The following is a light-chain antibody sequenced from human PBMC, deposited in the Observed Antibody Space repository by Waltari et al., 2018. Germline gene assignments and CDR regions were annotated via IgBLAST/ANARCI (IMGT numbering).Light chain of an antibody. CDR3: QQYNNWHTWT. V-gene: IGKV3-15*01. CDR1: QSVSSN. CDR2: GAS. Sequence: EIVMTQSPATLSVSPGERATLSCRASQSVSSNLAWYQQKPGQAPRLLIYGASTRATGIPARFSGSGSGTEFTLTISSLQSEDFAVYYCQQYNNWHTWTFGQGTKEEIK. J-gene: IGKJ1*01.